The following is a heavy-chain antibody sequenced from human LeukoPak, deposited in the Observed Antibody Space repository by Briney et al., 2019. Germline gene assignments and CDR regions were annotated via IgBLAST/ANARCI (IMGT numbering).Heavy chain of an antibody. CDR1: GFIFSAFG. V-gene: IGHV3-33*08. CDR2: IWKDGSNE. J-gene: IGHJ6*03. Sequence: QPGGSLRLSCAASGFIFSAFGMHWVRQAPGKGLEWVAVIWKDGSNEFYADSVRGRFTISRDNSKNTLFLQMNSLRPEDTAVYYCTALTGAMDVWGKGTTVIVSS. CDR3: TALTGAMDV.